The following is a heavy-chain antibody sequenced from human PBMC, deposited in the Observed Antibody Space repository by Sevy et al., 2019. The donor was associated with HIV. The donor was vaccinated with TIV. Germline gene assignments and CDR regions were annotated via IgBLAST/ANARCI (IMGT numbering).Heavy chain of an antibody. Sequence: GGSLRLSCAASGFTFSSYAMSWVRQAPGKGLEWVSAISGSGGSTYYADSVKGRFTISRDNSKNTLYLQMNSLRAEDTAVYYCAKFSELLWFGDRGLTRSRYYYYGMDVWGQGTTVTVSS. CDR3: AKFSELLWFGDRGLTRSRYYYYGMDV. CDR2: ISGSGGST. CDR1: GFTFSSYA. V-gene: IGHV3-23*01. D-gene: IGHD3-10*01. J-gene: IGHJ6*02.